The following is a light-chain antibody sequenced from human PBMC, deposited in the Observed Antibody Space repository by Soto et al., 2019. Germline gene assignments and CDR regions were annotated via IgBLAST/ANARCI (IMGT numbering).Light chain of an antibody. CDR1: SSDVGGYNY. J-gene: IGLJ2*01. CDR3: SSYTSSRGVV. V-gene: IGLV2-14*01. CDR2: EVS. Sequence: QSALTQPASVSGSPGQSITISCTGTSSDVGGYNYVSWYQQHLGKAPKLMIYEVSNRPSGVSNRFSGSKSGNTASLTISGLQAEDEADYYCSSYTSSRGVVFGGGTKLTVL.